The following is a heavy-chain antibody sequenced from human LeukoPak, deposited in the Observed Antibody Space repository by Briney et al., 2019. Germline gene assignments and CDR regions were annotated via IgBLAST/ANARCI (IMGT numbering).Heavy chain of an antibody. D-gene: IGHD3-22*01. V-gene: IGHV3-23*01. CDR3: ASQFYYGSSVYFAY. Sequence: GGTLRLSCTASGFTFSSYAMSWVRQAPGKGLEWVSAISGSGGSTYYAASVKGRFTIFRDNSKNTLYLQMNSLRAEDTGVYYCASQFYYGSSVYFAYWGQGGLVTVSS. J-gene: IGHJ4*02. CDR2: ISGSGGST. CDR1: GFTFSSYA.